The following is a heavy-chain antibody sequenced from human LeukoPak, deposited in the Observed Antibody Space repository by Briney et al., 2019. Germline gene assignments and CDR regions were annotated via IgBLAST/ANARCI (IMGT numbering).Heavy chain of an antibody. CDR2: ISNGGTT. D-gene: IGHD3-9*01. J-gene: IGHJ3*02. V-gene: IGHV3-66*01. CDR3: ARNLKYYDILTQWAFDI. CDR1: GFTGSGNY. Sequence: GGSLRLSCAASGFTGSGNYMTWVRQAPGKGLEWVSIISNGGTTYYADSVKGRFTISRDNSENTLYLQMNSLRAEDTAVYYCARNLKYYDILTQWAFDIWGQGTMVTVSS.